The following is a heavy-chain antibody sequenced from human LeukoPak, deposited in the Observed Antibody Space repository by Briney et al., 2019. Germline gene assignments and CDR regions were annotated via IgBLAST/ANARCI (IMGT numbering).Heavy chain of an antibody. J-gene: IGHJ4*02. Sequence: SETLSLTCTVSGGSISSYYWGWIRQPAGKGLEWIGRIYASGSTNYNPSLKSRVTMSVDTSKSQFSLKLISVTAADTAVYYCARGQRLVRGVDYWGQGTLVTVSS. CDR2: IYASGST. CDR3: ARGQRLVRGVDY. CDR1: GGSISSYY. D-gene: IGHD3-10*01. V-gene: IGHV4-4*07.